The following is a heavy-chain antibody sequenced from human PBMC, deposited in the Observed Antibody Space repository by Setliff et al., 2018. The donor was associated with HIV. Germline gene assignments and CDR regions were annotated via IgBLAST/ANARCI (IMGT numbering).Heavy chain of an antibody. D-gene: IGHD3-10*01. CDR2: INHSGSP. V-gene: IGHV4-34*01. CDR1: GGSFSGYY. J-gene: IGHJ6*03. Sequence: SETLSLTCAVYGGSFSGYYWSWIRQPPGKGLGWIGEINHSGSPKYNPSLKSRVTLSVDTSNNQFSLKLSSVTAADTAVYYCARAQYYYGSVDYYYMDVWGKGTTVTVSS. CDR3: ARAQYYYGSVDYYYMDV.